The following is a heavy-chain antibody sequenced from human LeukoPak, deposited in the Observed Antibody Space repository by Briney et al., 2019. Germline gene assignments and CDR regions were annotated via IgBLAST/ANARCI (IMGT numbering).Heavy chain of an antibody. J-gene: IGHJ4*02. CDR3: AKDPVRFLEWLLRSWHFDY. CDR1: GFTFSSYG. V-gene: IGHV3-30*02. D-gene: IGHD3-3*01. CDR2: IRYDGSNK. Sequence: GGSLRLSCAASGFTFSSYGMHWVRQAPGKGLEWVAFIRYDGSNKYYADSVKGRFTISRDNSKNTLYLQMNSLRAEDTAVYYCAKDPVRFLEWLLRSWHFDYWGQGTLVTVSS.